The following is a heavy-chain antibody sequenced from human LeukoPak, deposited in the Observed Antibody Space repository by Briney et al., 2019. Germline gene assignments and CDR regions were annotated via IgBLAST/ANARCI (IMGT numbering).Heavy chain of an antibody. CDR1: GFTFSIYN. V-gene: IGHV3-21*01. J-gene: IGHJ4*02. D-gene: IGHD4-17*01. CDR3: ARLTTTVTPPFDY. Sequence: GGSLRLSCAASGFTFSIYNMNWVRQAPGKGLEWVSSISSSSSYIYYADSVKGRFTISRDNAKNSLYLQMNSLRAEDTAVYYCARLTTTVTPPFDYWGQGTLVTVSS. CDR2: ISSSSSYI.